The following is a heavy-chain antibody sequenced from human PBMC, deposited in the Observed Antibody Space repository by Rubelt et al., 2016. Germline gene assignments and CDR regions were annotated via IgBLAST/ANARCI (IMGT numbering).Heavy chain of an antibody. CDR1: GGSISSHNW. J-gene: IGHJ6*03. D-gene: IGHD4-11*01. Sequence: QVQLQESGPGLVKPSGTLSLTCAVSGGSISSHNWWSWVRQPPGKGLEWIGEIYHSGSTNYITSLKRRVTISVDKSKIRCSLRLSSVTAADTAVYYCAREDLSNGYYMGVSGQGTTVTVSS. V-gene: IGHV4-4*02. CDR2: IYHSGST. CDR3: AREDLSNGYYMGV.